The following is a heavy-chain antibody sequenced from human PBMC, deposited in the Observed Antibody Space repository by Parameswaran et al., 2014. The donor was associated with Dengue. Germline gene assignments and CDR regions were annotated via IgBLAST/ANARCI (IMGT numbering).Heavy chain of an antibody. CDR2: IYSGGST. CDR3: ARVGVGLHAYAFDI. Sequence: RWIRQPPGKGLEWVSVIYSGGSTYYADSVKGRFTISRHNSKNTLYLQMNSLRAEDTAVYYCARVGVGLHAYAFDIWGQGTMVTVSS. D-gene: IGHD5-24*01. V-gene: IGHV3-53*04. J-gene: IGHJ3*02.